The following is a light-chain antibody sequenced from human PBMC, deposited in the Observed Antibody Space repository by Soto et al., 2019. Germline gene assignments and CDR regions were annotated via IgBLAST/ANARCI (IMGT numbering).Light chain of an antibody. CDR3: QQYDSLPLS. CDR1: QDISNY. CDR2: DTS. J-gene: IGKJ3*01. Sequence: IQMTQSPSSVSASVGDRVTITCQASQDISNYLNWYQQKPGKAPKLLIYDTSTLEPGVPSRFSGSGTATDFTLNISSLQPEDIATYYCQQYDSLPLSFGPGTKVDV. V-gene: IGKV1-33*01.